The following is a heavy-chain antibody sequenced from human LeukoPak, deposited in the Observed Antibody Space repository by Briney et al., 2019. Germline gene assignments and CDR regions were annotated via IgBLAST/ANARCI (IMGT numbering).Heavy chain of an antibody. CDR1: GFTFSSYA. V-gene: IGHV3-23*01. J-gene: IGHJ1*01. CDR3: ANPQYYYDSSGYYSEYFQH. Sequence: GGSLRLSCAASGFTFSSYAMSWVRQAPGKGLEWVSAISGSGGSTYYADSVKGRFTILRDNSKNKLYLQMNSLRAEDTAVYYCANPQYYYDSSGYYSEYFQHWGQGTLVTVSS. D-gene: IGHD3-22*01. CDR2: ISGSGGST.